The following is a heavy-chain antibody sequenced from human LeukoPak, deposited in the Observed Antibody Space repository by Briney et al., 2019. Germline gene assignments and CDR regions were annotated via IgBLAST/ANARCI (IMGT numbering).Heavy chain of an antibody. J-gene: IGHJ3*01. CDR1: GYTFTGYY. CDR2: INPKSGGT. V-gene: IGHV1-2*02. CDR3: ARVSTMSPNHHEDDAFDV. Sequence: ASVKVSCKASGYTFTGYYMHWVRQAPGQGLEWMGWINPKSGGTNSAQKFQGRVTMTRDTSISTAYMDLSRLRSDDTAVYYCARVSTMSPNHHEDDAFDVWGQGTMVTVSS. D-gene: IGHD2/OR15-2a*01.